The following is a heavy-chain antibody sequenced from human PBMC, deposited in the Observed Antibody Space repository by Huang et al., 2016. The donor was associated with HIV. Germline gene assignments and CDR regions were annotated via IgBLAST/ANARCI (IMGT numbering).Heavy chain of an antibody. CDR1: GFTFSSYG. CDR2: IQYDGTKK. CDR3: AKVTLGFDY. V-gene: IGHV3-30*02. J-gene: IGHJ4*02. Sequence: QVQLVESGGGVVQPGGSLRLSCATSGFTFSSYGMHWVRQAPGLGLECVAFIQYDGTKKYYADSVKGRFNISRDNSKNMLHLQMNNLRVEDTAAYFCAKVTLGFDYWGQGTWVTVSS. D-gene: IGHD2-15*01.